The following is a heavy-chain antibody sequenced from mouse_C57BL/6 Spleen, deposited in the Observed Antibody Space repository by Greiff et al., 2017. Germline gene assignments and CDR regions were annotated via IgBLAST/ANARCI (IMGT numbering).Heavy chain of an antibody. Sequence: QVQLQQSGPELVKPGASVKISCKASGYAFSSSWMNWVKQRPGKGLEWIGRIYPGDGDTNYNGKFKGKATLTADKSSSTAYMQRSSLTSEDSAVYYCAREDLETYYSNWSAMDYWGQGTSVTVSS. CDR3: AREDLETYYSNWSAMDY. D-gene: IGHD2-5*01. CDR1: GYAFSSSW. J-gene: IGHJ4*01. V-gene: IGHV1-82*01. CDR2: IYPGDGDT.